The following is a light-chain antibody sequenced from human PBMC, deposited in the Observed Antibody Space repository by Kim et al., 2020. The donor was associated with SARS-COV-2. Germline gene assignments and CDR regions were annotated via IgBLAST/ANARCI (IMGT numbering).Light chain of an antibody. V-gene: IGKV3-15*01. CDR1: QSANSN. CDR2: GAS. Sequence: VSPGERATLSGRASQSANSNLAWYQQKPGQAPRLLIYGASTRATDIPARFSGSGSGTDFTLTISCLQSEDFAVYYCQQYDKWPLTFGGGTKVDIK. J-gene: IGKJ4*01. CDR3: QQYDKWPLT.